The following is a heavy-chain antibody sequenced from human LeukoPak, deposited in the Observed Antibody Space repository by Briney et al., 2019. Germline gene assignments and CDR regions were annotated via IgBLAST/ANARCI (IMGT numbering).Heavy chain of an antibody. J-gene: IGHJ6*02. Sequence: GGSLRLSCAASGFPFSSYAMSWVRQAPGKGLEWVAVISYDGSNKYYADSVKGRFTISRDNSKNTLYLQMNSLRAEDTAVYYCARAQIYYYYGMDVWGQGTTVTVSS. CDR2: ISYDGSNK. V-gene: IGHV3-30-3*01. CDR3: ARAQIYYYYGMDV. CDR1: GFPFSSYA.